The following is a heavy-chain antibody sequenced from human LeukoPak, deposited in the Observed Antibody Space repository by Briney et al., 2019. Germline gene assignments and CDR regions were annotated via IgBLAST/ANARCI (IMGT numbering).Heavy chain of an antibody. CDR3: ARDNPPFGSGNDAFDI. D-gene: IGHD3-10*01. V-gene: IGHV4-31*03. CDR2: ILYSGGT. CDR1: GGTISSDAYY. J-gene: IGHJ3*02. Sequence: SQTLSLTCTVSGGTISSDAYYWSWIRQHPGQDLECLGYILYSGGTYYNPSRKSRLTISVDTSKNQFSLKLSSVTAADTAVYYCARDNPPFGSGNDAFDIWGQGTMVTVSS.